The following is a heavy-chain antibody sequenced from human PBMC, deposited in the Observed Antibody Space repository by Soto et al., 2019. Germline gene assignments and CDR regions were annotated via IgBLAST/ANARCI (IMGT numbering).Heavy chain of an antibody. J-gene: IGHJ6*02. CDR3: ARDFLVRGYYYCGMDV. D-gene: IGHD3-10*01. V-gene: IGHV3-21*01. CDR2: ISSSSSYI. CDR1: GFTFSSYS. Sequence: LRLSCAASGFTFSSYSMNWVRQAPGKGLEWVSSISSSSSYIYYADSVKGRFTISRDNAKNSLYLQMDSLRAEDTAVYYCARDFLVRGYYYCGMDVWGQGTTVTVSS.